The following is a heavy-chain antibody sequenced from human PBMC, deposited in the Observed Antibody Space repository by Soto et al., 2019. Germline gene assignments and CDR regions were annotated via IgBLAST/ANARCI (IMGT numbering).Heavy chain of an antibody. J-gene: IGHJ6*02. V-gene: IGHV3-33*01. Sequence: QVQLVESGGGVVQPRRSLRLSCAASGFTFSSYGMHWVRQAPGKGLEWVAVIWYDGSNKYYADSVKGRFTISRDNSKNTLYLEMNSLRAEDTAVYYCARDPYCSSTSCSSDGMDVWGQGTTVTVSS. D-gene: IGHD2-2*01. CDR1: GFTFSSYG. CDR3: ARDPYCSSTSCSSDGMDV. CDR2: IWYDGSNK.